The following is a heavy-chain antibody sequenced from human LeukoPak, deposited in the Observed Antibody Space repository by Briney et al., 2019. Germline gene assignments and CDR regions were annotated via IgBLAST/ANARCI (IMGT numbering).Heavy chain of an antibody. Sequence: SETLSLTXTVSGGSISSGSYYWSWIRQPAGKGLEWIGRIYTSGSTNYNPSLKSRVTISVDTSKNQFSLKLSSVTAADTAVYYCAIDWKGSGGYYFSDYWGQGTLVTVSS. V-gene: IGHV4-61*02. CDR2: IYTSGST. CDR1: GGSISSGSYY. CDR3: AIDWKGSGGYYFSDY. D-gene: IGHD3-22*01. J-gene: IGHJ4*02.